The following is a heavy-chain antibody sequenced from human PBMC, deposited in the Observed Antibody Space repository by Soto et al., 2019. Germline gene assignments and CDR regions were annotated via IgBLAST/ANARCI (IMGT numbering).Heavy chain of an antibody. J-gene: IGHJ6*02. CDR3: ARDMGIAARLGDYYYGMDV. Sequence: EASVKVSCKACGGTFSRYAISWVRQAPGQGLEWMGGIIPIFGTANYAQKFQGRVTITADESTSTAYMELSSLRSEDTAVYYCARDMGIAARLGDYYYGMDVWGQGTTVTVS. CDR2: IIPIFGTA. V-gene: IGHV1-69*13. CDR1: GGTFSRYA. D-gene: IGHD6-6*01.